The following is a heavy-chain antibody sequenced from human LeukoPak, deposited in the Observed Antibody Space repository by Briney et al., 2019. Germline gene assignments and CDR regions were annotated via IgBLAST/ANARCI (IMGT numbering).Heavy chain of an antibody. Sequence: ASVKVSCKASGYTFTSYYMHWVRQAPGQGLEWMGIINPSGGSTSYAQKFQGRVTMTRDTSTSTVYMELSSLRSEDTAVYYCTTDSAFQYYFDYWGQGTLVTVSS. V-gene: IGHV1-46*01. CDR2: INPSGGST. CDR3: TTDSAFQYYFDY. CDR1: GYTFTSYY. J-gene: IGHJ4*02. D-gene: IGHD2/OR15-2a*01.